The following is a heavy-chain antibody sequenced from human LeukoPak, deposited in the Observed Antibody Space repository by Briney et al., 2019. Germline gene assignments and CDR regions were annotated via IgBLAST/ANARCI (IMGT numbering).Heavy chain of an antibody. Sequence: SQTLSLTCAISGDSVSSNSATWSWIRQSPSRGLEWLGRTYYRSKWYNDYAVSVKSRITINADTSKNQFSLQLNSVTPEDTAVYYCVNTFLSSSSYHYYMDVWGKGTTVTVSS. CDR2: TYYRSKWYN. D-gene: IGHD6-6*01. J-gene: IGHJ6*03. CDR1: GDSVSSNSAT. V-gene: IGHV6-1*01. CDR3: VNTFLSSSSYHYYMDV.